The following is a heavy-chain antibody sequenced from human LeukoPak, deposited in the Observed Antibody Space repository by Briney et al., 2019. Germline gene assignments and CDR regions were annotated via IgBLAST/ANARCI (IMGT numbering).Heavy chain of an antibody. Sequence: ASVKVSCKTSGYIFAIYDISWVRQAPGQGLEWMGWISTYTGKTEYAQKFKGRVTMTTDTSTNTAYMDLRSLTPDDTAVYFCARDCSSTNCDQPFDFWGQGTLVTVSS. CDR3: ARDCSSTNCDQPFDF. J-gene: IGHJ4*02. V-gene: IGHV1-18*01. CDR2: ISTYTGKT. D-gene: IGHD2-2*01. CDR1: GYIFAIYD.